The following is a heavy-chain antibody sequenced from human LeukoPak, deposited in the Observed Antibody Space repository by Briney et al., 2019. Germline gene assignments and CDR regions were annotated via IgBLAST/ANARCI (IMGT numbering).Heavy chain of an antibody. V-gene: IGHV3-30*18. Sequence: GGSLRLSCAASGFTFSSYGMHWVRQAPGKGLEWVAVISYDGSNKYYADPVKGRFTISRDNSKNTLYLQMNSLRAEDTAVYYCAKDDGRWLQIDYWGQGTLVTVSS. J-gene: IGHJ4*02. D-gene: IGHD5-24*01. CDR3: AKDDGRWLQIDY. CDR1: GFTFSSYG. CDR2: ISYDGSNK.